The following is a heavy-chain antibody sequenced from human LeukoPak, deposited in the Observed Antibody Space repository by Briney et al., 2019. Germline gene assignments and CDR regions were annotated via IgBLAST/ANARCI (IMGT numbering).Heavy chain of an antibody. CDR1: GGSISSYY. CDR3: ARGGHSSGWYYYYGMDV. CDR2: INHSGST. D-gene: IGHD6-19*01. Sequence: SETLSLTCTVSGGSISSYYWSWIRQPPGKGLEWIGEINHSGSTNYNPSLKSRVTISVDTSKNQFSLKLSSVTAADTAVYYCARGGHSSGWYYYYGMDVWGQGTTVTVSS. J-gene: IGHJ6*02. V-gene: IGHV4-34*01.